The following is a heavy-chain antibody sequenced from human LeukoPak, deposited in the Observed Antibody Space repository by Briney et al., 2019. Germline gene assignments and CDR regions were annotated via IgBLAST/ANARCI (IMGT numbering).Heavy chain of an antibody. CDR2: IKQNGSET. Sequence: GGSLRLSCAPSGFTFSSYWMTWVRQAPGKGLEWVANIKQNGSETYYVDSVKGRFTISRDNAKNSLYLQMNSLRAEDTAVYYCAIEYRSVWWEGYFDYWGQGILVTVSS. J-gene: IGHJ4*02. CDR3: AIEYRSVWWEGYFDY. D-gene: IGHD6-19*01. V-gene: IGHV3-7*01. CDR1: GFTFSSYW.